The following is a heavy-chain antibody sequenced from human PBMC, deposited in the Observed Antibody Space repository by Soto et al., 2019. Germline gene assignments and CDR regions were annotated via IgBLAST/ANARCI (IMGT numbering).Heavy chain of an antibody. J-gene: IGHJ4*02. D-gene: IGHD6-19*01. V-gene: IGHV3-23*01. Sequence: EVQLLESGGGLVQPGGSLRLSCAASGFTCSSYVMSWVRQTPGKRLEWVSGINGSGDTTYYADSVKGRFTVTRDNSRNTVSLQMNSLRGDDTAVYYCAKDYGSGWSADYWGQGALVTVSS. CDR3: AKDYGSGWSADY. CDR1: GFTCSSYV. CDR2: INGSGDTT.